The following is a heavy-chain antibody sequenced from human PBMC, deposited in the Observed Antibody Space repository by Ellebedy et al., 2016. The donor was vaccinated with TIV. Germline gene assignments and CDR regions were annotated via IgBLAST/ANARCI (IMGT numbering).Heavy chain of an antibody. Sequence: PGGSLRPSCVASGFALSGSCLSWIRQAPGKGLEWAANISEVGTEKYYVDSVRGRFAISSDSAKNSLQLQMDNLRVEDTAVYYCVTWAANIDVWGQGILVTVSS. D-gene: IGHD1-26*01. CDR3: VTWAANIDV. CDR1: GFALSGSC. V-gene: IGHV3-7*02. J-gene: IGHJ4*02. CDR2: ISEVGTEK.